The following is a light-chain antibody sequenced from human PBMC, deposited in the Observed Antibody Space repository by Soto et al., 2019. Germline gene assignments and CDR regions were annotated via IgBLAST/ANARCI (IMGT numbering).Light chain of an antibody. CDR1: SSNVGSNT. CDR3: AAWDDSLNGYV. CDR2: SHD. J-gene: IGLJ1*01. V-gene: IGLV1-44*01. Sequence: QSALTQPPSASGTPGQRITISCSGSSSNVGSNTVNWYQQLPGTAPKLLIYSHDQRPSGVPDRFSGSKSGTSVSLAISGLQSADEADYYCAAWDDSLNGYVFGAGTKATVL.